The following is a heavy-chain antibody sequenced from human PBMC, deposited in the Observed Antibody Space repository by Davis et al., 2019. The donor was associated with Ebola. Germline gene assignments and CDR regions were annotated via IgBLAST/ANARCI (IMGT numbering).Heavy chain of an antibody. V-gene: IGHV3-74*01. J-gene: IGHJ5*02. CDR3: ARGRNWFDP. Sequence: HTGGSLRLSCAASGLTFSSYWMHWVRQAPGKGLVWVSRINSDGSSTSYADSVKGRFTIPRDNAKNSLYLQMNSLRAEDTAVYYCARGRNWFDPWGQGTLVTVSS. CDR2: INSDGSST. CDR1: GLTFSSYW.